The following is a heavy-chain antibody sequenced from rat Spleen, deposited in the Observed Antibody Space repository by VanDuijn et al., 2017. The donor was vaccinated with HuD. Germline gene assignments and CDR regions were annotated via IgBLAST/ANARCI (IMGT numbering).Heavy chain of an antibody. D-gene: IGHD5-1*01. CDR2: INSAGST. V-gene: IGHV3-3*01. Sequence: EVQLQESGPGLVKPSQSLSLTCSVTGHDITSSYRWNWIRKFPGNKLEWMGYINSAGSTNYNPSLKSRISITRDTSKNQFFLELNSVTLEDTATYYCARGGSSYVMDAWGQGASVTVSS. CDR1: GHDITSSYR. CDR3: ARGGSSYVMDA. J-gene: IGHJ4*01.